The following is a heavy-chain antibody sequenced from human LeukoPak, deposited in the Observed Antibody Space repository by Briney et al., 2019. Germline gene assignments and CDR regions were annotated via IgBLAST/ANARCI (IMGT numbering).Heavy chain of an antibody. CDR2: INHSGTT. Sequence: SETLSLTCAVYGGSFSGYSWTWIRQPPGKGLEWIGEINHSGTTDYNPSLQSRVTISVDTSKNQFSLKLSSVTAADTAVYYCARVLSGYSGYDYEYYFDYWGQGTLVTVSS. J-gene: IGHJ4*02. CDR1: GGSFSGYS. V-gene: IGHV4-34*01. D-gene: IGHD5-12*01. CDR3: ARVLSGYSGYDYEYYFDY.